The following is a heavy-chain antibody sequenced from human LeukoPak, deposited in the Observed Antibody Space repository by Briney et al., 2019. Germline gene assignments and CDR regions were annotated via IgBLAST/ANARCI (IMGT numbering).Heavy chain of an antibody. Sequence: PGGSLRLSCAASGFTISNAWMNWVRQAPGKGLEWVGRIKSKTDGGTTDYAAPVKGRFTISRDDSKNTLHLQMNSLKTEDTAIYYCTTGGSPHYYYYGMDVWGQGTTVTVSS. V-gene: IGHV3-15*07. CDR3: TTGGSPHYYYYGMDV. CDR2: IKSKTDGGTT. CDR1: GFTISNAW. J-gene: IGHJ6*02. D-gene: IGHD6-25*01.